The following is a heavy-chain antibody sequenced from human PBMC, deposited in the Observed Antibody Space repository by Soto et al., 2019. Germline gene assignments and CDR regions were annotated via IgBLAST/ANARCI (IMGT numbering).Heavy chain of an antibody. Sequence: SETLSRTCSVSGYSISSGYYWGWIRQPPGKGLERIGSIYHSGSTYYNPSLKSRVTISVDRSKNQFSLKLSSVAAADTAVYSCARAVGYCSSTSCYTGWFEPWGQGTLVTVSS. D-gene: IGHD2-2*02. CDR1: GYSISSGYY. CDR2: IYHSGST. CDR3: ARAVGYCSSTSCYTGWFEP. J-gene: IGHJ5*02. V-gene: IGHV4-38-2*02.